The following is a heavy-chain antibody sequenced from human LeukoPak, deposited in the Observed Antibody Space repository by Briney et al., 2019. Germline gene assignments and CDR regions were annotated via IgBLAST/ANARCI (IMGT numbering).Heavy chain of an antibody. V-gene: IGHV3-21*01. J-gene: IGHJ6*03. CDR1: GFTFSSYS. D-gene: IGHD3-10*01. CDR3: ARDQEGEYGSVPSSNYYMDV. Sequence: PGGSLRLSCAASGFTFSSYSMNWVRQAPGKGLEWVSSISSSSSYIYYADSVKGRFTISRDNAKNSLYLQMNSLRAEDTAVYYCARDQEGEYGSVPSSNYYMDVWGKGTTVTVSS. CDR2: ISSSSSYI.